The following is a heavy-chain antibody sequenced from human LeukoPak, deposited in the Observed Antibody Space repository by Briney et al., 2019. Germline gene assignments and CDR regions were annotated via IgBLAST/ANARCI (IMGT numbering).Heavy chain of an antibody. J-gene: IGHJ3*02. CDR1: GGSISSSSYY. Sequence: SETLSLTCTVSGGSISSSSYYWGWIRQPPGKGLEWIGSIYYSGSTYYNPSLKSRVTISVDTSKNQFSLKLSSVTAADTAVYYCAGQFPYYDILTGYYHALDAFDIWGQGTMVTVSS. D-gene: IGHD3-9*01. CDR2: IYYSGST. CDR3: AGQFPYYDILTGYYHALDAFDI. V-gene: IGHV4-39*01.